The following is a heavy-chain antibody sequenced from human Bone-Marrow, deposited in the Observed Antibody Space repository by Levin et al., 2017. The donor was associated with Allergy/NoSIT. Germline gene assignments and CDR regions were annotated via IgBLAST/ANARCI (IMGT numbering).Heavy chain of an antibody. V-gene: IGHV3-30*18. Sequence: GGSLRLSCAASGFTFSSYGMHWVRQAPGKGLEWVAVISFDGSIKHYADSVKGRFTLSRDNSKNTLYLQMDSLRAEDTAVYYCAKEGVAVAGPNLFDYWGQGTLVTVSS. J-gene: IGHJ4*02. CDR1: GFTFSSYG. CDR2: ISFDGSIK. D-gene: IGHD6-19*01. CDR3: AKEGVAVAGPNLFDY.